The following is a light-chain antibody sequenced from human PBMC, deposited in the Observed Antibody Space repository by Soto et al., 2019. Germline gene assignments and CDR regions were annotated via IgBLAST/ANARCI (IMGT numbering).Light chain of an antibody. Sequence: EIVLTQSPGTLSLSPGESATLSCRASQSVSSSYLAWYQQKPGQAPRLLSYGASSRATGIPDRFSGSGSGTDFTLAISRLEPEACAVYYCQQYGSSPGITFGPGTKVDIK. CDR3: QQYGSSPGIT. J-gene: IGKJ3*01. CDR2: GAS. CDR1: QSVSSSY. V-gene: IGKV3-20*01.